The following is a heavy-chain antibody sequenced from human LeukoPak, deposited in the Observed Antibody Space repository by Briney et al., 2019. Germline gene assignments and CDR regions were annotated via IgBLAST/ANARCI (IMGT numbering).Heavy chain of an antibody. V-gene: IGHV4-59*01. D-gene: IGHD6-19*01. CDR3: ARDSSGWYVY. CDR2: IYYSGST. Sequence: PSETLSLTCAVYGGSFSGYYWSWIRQPPGKGLEWIGYIYYSGSTNYNPSLKSRVTISVDTSKNQFSLKLSSVTAADTAVYYCARDSSGWYVYWGQGTLVTVSS. J-gene: IGHJ4*02. CDR1: GGSFSGYY.